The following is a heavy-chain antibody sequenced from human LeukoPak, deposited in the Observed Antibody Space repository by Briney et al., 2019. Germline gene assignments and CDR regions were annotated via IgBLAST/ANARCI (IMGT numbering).Heavy chain of an antibody. J-gene: IGHJ3*02. CDR3: ARGGTTGYAFDI. V-gene: IGHV4-30-2*01. Sequence: SQILSLTCTVSGGSISSGGYYWSWNRQPPGKGLEWIGYIYHSGSTYYNPSLKSRVTISVDRSKNQFSLKLSSVTAADTAVYYCARGGTTGYAFDIWGQGTMVTVSS. CDR2: IYHSGST. CDR1: GGSISSGGYY. D-gene: IGHD4-17*01.